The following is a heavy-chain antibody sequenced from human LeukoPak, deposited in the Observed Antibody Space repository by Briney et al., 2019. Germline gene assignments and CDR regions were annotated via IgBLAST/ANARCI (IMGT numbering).Heavy chain of an antibody. CDR1: GFTFSSYS. Sequence: GGSLILSCAASGFTFSSYSMNWVRQAPGKGLEWVSSISSSSSYIYYADSVKGRFTISRDNAKNSLYLQMNSLRAEDTAVYYCARGFFGVVTGWGQGTLVTVSS. V-gene: IGHV3-21*01. CDR3: ARGFFGVVTG. CDR2: ISSSSSYI. J-gene: IGHJ4*02. D-gene: IGHD3-3*01.